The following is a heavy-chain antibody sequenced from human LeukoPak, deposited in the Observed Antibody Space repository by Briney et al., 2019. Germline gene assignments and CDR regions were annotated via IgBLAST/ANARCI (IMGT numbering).Heavy chain of an antibody. CDR3: AREGGYLTFDY. CDR1: GFTFSSYW. V-gene: IGHV3-74*01. CDR2: INSDGSST. Sequence: GGSLRLSCLASGFTFSSYWMHWVRQAPGKGLVWVSRINSDGSSTNYADSVKGRFTISRDNAKNTLYLQVNSLRAEDTAVYYCAREGGYLTFDYWGQGTLVTVSS. D-gene: IGHD2-15*01. J-gene: IGHJ4*02.